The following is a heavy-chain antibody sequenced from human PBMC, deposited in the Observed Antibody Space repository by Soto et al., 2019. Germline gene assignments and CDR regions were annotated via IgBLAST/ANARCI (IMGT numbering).Heavy chain of an antibody. CDR1: GGSFSGYY. J-gene: IGHJ4*02. CDR3: ARGASNVDTAMVIDY. V-gene: IGHV4-34*01. Sequence: QVQLQQWGAGLLKPSETLSLTCAVYGGSFSGYYWSWIRQPPGKGLEWIGEINHSGSTNYNPSLKSRVTISVDTSKNQCALKLSSVTAADTAVYYCARGASNVDTAMVIDYWGQGTLVTVSS. D-gene: IGHD5-18*01. CDR2: INHSGST.